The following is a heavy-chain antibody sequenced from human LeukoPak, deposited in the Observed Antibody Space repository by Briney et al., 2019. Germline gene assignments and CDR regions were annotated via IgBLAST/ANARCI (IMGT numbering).Heavy chain of an antibody. CDR3: ARGLQYSGSLLYFDY. CDR1: AFTFSRYG. V-gene: IGHV3-30*02. D-gene: IGHD1-26*01. J-gene: IGHJ4*02. Sequence: GGSLRLSCAASAFTFSRYGMHWVRQAPGKGLEWVAFIRYDGSNKYYADSVKGRFTISRDNSKNTLYLQMNSLRSEDTAVYYCARGLQYSGSLLYFDYWGQGTLVTVSS. CDR2: IRYDGSNK.